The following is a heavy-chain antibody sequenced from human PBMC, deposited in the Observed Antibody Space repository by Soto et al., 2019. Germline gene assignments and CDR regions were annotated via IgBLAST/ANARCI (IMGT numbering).Heavy chain of an antibody. CDR1: GYSFTNYW. CDR3: ARLPPPTYCSGSTCSGY. V-gene: IGHV5-10-1*01. D-gene: IGHD2-15*01. CDR2: IDPDDSYT. Sequence: PGESLKISCNGSGYSFTNYWIHWVRQMAWKGLEWMGRIDPDDSYTNYSPSFQGHVTISVDKSISTAYLQWSSLQASDTAIYYCARLPPPTYCSGSTCSGYWGQGTLVTVSS. J-gene: IGHJ4*02.